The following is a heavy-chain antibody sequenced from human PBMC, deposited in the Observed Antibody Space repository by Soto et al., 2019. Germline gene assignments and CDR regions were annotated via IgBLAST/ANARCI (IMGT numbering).Heavy chain of an antibody. J-gene: IGHJ5*02. CDR2: IYYSVST. Sequence: SETLSLTCTVSGGSISSYYWSWIRQPPGKGLEWIGYIYYSVSTNYNPSLKSRVTISVDTSKNQFSLKLSSVTAADTAVYYCERRGPATWFDPWGQGTLVTLSS. D-gene: IGHD3-16*01. V-gene: IGHV4-59*01. CDR3: ERRGPATWFDP. CDR1: GGSISSYY.